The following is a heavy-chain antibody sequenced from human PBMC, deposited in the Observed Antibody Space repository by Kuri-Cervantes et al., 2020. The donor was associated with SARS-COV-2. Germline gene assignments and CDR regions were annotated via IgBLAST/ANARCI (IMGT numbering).Heavy chain of an antibody. Sequence: SETLSLTCTVSGGSISSGDYYWSWIRQPPGKGLEWIGYIYYSGSTYYNPSLKSRVTISVDTSKNQFSLKLSSVTAADTAVYYCAREGLTRRGSHNWNKTGDYWGQGTLVTVSS. J-gene: IGHJ4*02. D-gene: IGHD1/OR15-1a*01. CDR3: AREGLTRRGSHNWNKTGDY. CDR2: IYYSGST. V-gene: IGHV4-30-4*01. CDR1: GGSISSGDYY.